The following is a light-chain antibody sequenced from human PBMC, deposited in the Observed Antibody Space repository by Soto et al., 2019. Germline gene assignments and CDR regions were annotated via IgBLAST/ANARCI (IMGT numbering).Light chain of an antibody. CDR3: QQPNSPPLT. V-gene: IGKV1-12*01. CDR2: AAS. CDR1: ERINTY. J-gene: IGKJ4*01. Sequence: DIQMTQSPSSXSASVGDRVTITCRASERINTYLAWYQQQPGKAPKLLIYAASSLQSGVPSRFSGSGSGTEFTLTLSNLQPEDFATYYCQQPNSPPLTFGGGTKVDIK.